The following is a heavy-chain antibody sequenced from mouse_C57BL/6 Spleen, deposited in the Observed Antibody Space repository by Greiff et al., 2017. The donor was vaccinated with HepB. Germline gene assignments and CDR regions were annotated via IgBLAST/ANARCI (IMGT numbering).Heavy chain of an antibody. CDR1: GYTFTSYW. V-gene: IGHV1-50*01. D-gene: IGHD2-4*01. J-gene: IGHJ2*01. CDR2: IDPSDSYT. CDR3: ARPYYDAPFDY. Sequence: QVQLQQPGAELVKPGASVKLSCKASGYTFTSYWMQWVKQRPGQGLEWIGEIDPSDSYTNYNQKFKGKATLTVDTSSSTAYMQLSSLTSEDSAVYYCARPYYDAPFDYWGQGTTRTVSS.